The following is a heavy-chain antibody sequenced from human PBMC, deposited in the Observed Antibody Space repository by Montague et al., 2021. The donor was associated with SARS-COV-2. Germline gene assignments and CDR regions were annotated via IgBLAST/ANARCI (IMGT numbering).Heavy chain of an antibody. CDR1: GDSVSTNSGT. D-gene: IGHD2-15*01. V-gene: IGHV6-1*01. J-gene: IGHJ4*02. Sequence: CAISGDSVSTNSGTWNWVRLSPSRGLEWLGRTYYRSEWYSDYSVSVKSRMSINPDTSKNQCSLQLNSVTPEDTAVYYCARSERGSCGDGNCYQYFFNYWGQGTLVTVSS. CDR3: ARSERGSCGDGNCYQYFFNY. CDR2: TYYRSEWYS.